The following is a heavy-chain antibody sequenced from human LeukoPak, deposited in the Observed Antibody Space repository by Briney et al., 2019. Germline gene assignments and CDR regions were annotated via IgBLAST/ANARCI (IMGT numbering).Heavy chain of an antibody. CDR1: GYTFTSYG. D-gene: IGHD3-3*01. Sequence: ASVKVSCKASGYTFTSYGISWVRQAPGQGLEWMGWISAYNGNTNYAQKLQGRVTMTTYTSTSTAYMELRSLRSDDTAVYYCAREPLGVIPYPVDYWGQGTLVTVSS. J-gene: IGHJ4*02. CDR3: AREPLGVIPYPVDY. CDR2: ISAYNGNT. V-gene: IGHV1-18*01.